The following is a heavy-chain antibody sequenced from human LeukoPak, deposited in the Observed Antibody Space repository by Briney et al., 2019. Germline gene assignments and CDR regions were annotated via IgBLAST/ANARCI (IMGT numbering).Heavy chain of an antibody. Sequence: GGSLRLSCAASGFTFSTYGMNWVRQAPGKGLEWVSSISSGSSHIYYADSVKGRFTISRDNAKNSLYLQMNSLRAEDTAVYYCARAYCSSISCYYYFDYWGQGTLVTVSS. D-gene: IGHD2-2*01. CDR3: ARAYCSSISCYYYFDY. J-gene: IGHJ4*02. V-gene: IGHV3-21*01. CDR2: ISSGSSHI. CDR1: GFTFSTYG.